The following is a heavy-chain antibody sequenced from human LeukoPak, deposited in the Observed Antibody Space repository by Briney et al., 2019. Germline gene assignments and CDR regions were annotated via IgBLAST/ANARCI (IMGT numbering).Heavy chain of an antibody. V-gene: IGHV4-4*07. D-gene: IGHD4-23*01. Sequence: PSETLSLTCTVSGGSISSYYWSWIRQPAGKGLEWIGRIYTSGSTNYNPSLKSRVTMSVDTSKNQFSLKLSSVTAADTAVYYCARDNSVEDTAWWFDPWGQGTLVTVSS. CDR2: IYTSGST. CDR3: ARDNSVEDTAWWFDP. J-gene: IGHJ5*02. CDR1: GGSISSYY.